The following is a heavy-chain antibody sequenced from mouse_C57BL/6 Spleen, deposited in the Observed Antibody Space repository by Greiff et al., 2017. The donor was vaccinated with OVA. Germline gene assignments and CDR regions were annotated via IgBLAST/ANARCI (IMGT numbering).Heavy chain of an antibody. D-gene: IGHD2-4*01. J-gene: IGHJ2*01. V-gene: IGHV14-2*01. CDR3: ARDCDYDLGTLGY. CDR2: IDPEDGET. Sequence: EVKLEESGAELVKPGASVKLSCTASGFNLKDYYMHWVKQRTEQGLEWIGRIDPEDGETKYAPKFQGKATITADTSSNTAYLQRSSLTSEDTAVYYCARDCDYDLGTLGYWGQGTTLTVSS. CDR1: GFNLKDYY.